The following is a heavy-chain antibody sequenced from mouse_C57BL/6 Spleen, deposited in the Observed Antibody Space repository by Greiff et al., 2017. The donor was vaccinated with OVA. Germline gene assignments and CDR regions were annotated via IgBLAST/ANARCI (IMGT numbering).Heavy chain of an antibody. CDR1: GYAFSSSW. V-gene: IGHV1-82*01. J-gene: IGHJ4*01. CDR2: IYPGDGDT. CDR3: AGWDPMDY. D-gene: IGHD4-1*01. Sequence: QVQLKESGPELVKPGASVKISCKASGYAFSSSWMNWVKQRPGKGLEWIGRIYPGDGDTNYNGKFKGKATLTADKSSSTAYMQLSSLTSEDSAVYFCAGWDPMDYWGQGTSVTVSS.